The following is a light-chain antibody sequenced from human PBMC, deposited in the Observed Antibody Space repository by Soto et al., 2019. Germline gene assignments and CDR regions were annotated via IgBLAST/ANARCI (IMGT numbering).Light chain of an antibody. CDR3: QPYDSSLSGYV. Sequence: QSVLTKPPSVSGAPGQRVTISCTGSSSNIGAGYDVHWYQQLPGTAPKLLIYGNSNRPSGVPDRFSGSKSGTSASLAITGLQAEDEADYYCQPYDSSLSGYVFGTGTKLTVL. CDR1: SSNIGAGYD. J-gene: IGLJ1*01. V-gene: IGLV1-40*01. CDR2: GNS.